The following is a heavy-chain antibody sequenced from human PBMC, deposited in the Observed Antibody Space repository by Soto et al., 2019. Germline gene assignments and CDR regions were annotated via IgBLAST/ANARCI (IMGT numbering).Heavy chain of an antibody. D-gene: IGHD1-26*01. CDR2: IYASVSP. Sequence: QVQLQESGPGQVKPSETLSLTCTISGGSISVYYWSWVRQPPGHELEWIGYIYASVSPYYNPSLRRRVTISADTSKNQISLKLTAPPAADTAVYYCARGVGSSPPRYWGRGTLGTVSS. J-gene: IGHJ4*02. CDR3: ARGVGSSPPRY. CDR1: GGSISVYY. V-gene: IGHV4-59*01.